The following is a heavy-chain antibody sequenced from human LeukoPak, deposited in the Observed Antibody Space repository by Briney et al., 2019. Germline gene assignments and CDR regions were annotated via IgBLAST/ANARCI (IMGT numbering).Heavy chain of an antibody. J-gene: IGHJ4*02. Sequence: GRSLRLSCAASGFTFSSYAMHWVRQAPGKGLEWVAVISYDGSNKYYADSVKGRFTISRDNSKSTLYLQMNSLRAEDTAVYYCASPIGAGIAVAGLDYWGQGTLVTVSS. CDR3: ASPIGAGIAVAGLDY. CDR1: GFTFSSYA. D-gene: IGHD6-19*01. V-gene: IGHV3-30*04. CDR2: ISYDGSNK.